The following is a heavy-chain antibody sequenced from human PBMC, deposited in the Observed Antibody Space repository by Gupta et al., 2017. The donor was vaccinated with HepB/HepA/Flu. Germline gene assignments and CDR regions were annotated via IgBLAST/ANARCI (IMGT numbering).Heavy chain of an antibody. V-gene: IGHV4-59*01. CDR3: ARSHSSGSYRYYYYYYMDV. CDR2: IYYSGST. CDR1: GGSISSYY. D-gene: IGHD1-26*01. Sequence: QVQLQESGPGLAKPSETLSLTCTDSGGSISSYYCSWIRQPPGKGLEWIGYIYYSGSTNYNPSLKSRVTISVDTSKNQFSLKLSSVTAADTAVYYCARSHSSGSYRYYYYYYMDVWGKGTTVTVAS. J-gene: IGHJ6*03.